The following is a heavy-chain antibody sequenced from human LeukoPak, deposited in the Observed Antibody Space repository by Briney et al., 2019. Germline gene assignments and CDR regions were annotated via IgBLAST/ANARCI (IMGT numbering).Heavy chain of an antibody. CDR3: ARAHYDVLAASYKWTPDY. CDR1: GFTFNTFN. CDR2: ITSGGDYI. D-gene: IGHD3-9*01. Sequence: GGSLRLSCAASGFTFNTFNMNWVRQAPGKGLEWVSSITSGGDYIYYADSVKGRFTTSRDNAKNSLSLQLNSLRVEDTAVYYCARAHYDVLAASYKWTPDYWGQGTLVTVSS. J-gene: IGHJ4*02. V-gene: IGHV3-21*01.